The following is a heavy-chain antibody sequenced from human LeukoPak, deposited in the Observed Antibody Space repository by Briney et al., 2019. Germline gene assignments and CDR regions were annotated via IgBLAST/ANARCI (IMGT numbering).Heavy chain of an antibody. Sequence: GGSLRLSCAASGFTFSSYWMNWVRQAPGKGLVWVSRIASDGSSTTYADSVKGRFSISRDNAKSTLYLQMNSLRAEDTAVYYCARGVVPAAFDYWGQGTLVTVSS. D-gene: IGHD2-2*01. J-gene: IGHJ4*02. CDR1: GFTFSSYW. CDR3: ARGVVPAAFDY. CDR2: IASDGSST. V-gene: IGHV3-74*01.